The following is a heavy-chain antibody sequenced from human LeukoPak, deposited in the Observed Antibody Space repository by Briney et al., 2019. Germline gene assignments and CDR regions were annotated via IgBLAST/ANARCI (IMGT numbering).Heavy chain of an antibody. J-gene: IGHJ4*02. CDR1: GFTFSSYA. CDR2: ISGSGGST. V-gene: IGHV3-23*01. CDR3: AKDFSYYDSSG. Sequence: GGPLRLSCAASGFTFSSYAMSWVRQAPGKGLEWVSAISGSGGSTYYADSVKGRFTISRDNSKNTLYLQMNSLRAEDTAVYYCAKDFSYYDSSGWGQGTLVTVSS. D-gene: IGHD3-22*01.